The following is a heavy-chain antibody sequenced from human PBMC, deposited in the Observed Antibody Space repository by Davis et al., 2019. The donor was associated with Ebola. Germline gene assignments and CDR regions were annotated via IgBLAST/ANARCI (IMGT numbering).Heavy chain of an antibody. D-gene: IGHD2-2*01. CDR1: GFTVSSNY. V-gene: IGHV3-53*01. CDR3: AKTKGPAAIIHWYFDL. Sequence: PGGSLRLSCAASGFTVSSNYMSWVRRAPGKGLEWVSLIYSGGSTYYADSVKGRFTISRDNSKNTLYLQMNSLRAEDTAVYYCAKTKGPAAIIHWYFDLWGRGTLVTVSS. CDR2: IYSGGST. J-gene: IGHJ2*01.